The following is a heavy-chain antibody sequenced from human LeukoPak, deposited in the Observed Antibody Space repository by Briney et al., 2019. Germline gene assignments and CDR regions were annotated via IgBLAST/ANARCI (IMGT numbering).Heavy chain of an antibody. J-gene: IGHJ6*04. D-gene: IGHD3-10*01. CDR3: AKDGDYGSGSYYYGMDV. V-gene: IGHV3-30*18. CDR2: ISYDGSNK. CDR1: GFTFSSYG. Sequence: GGSLSLSCAASGFTFSSYGMHWVRQAPGKGLEWVAVISYDGSNKYYADSVKGRFTISRDNSKNTLYLQMNSLRAEDTAVYYCAKDGDYGSGSYYYGMDVWGKGTTVTVSS.